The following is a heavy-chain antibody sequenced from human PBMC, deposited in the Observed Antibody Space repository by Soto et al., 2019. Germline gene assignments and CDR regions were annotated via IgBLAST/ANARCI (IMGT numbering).Heavy chain of an antibody. V-gene: IGHV6-1*01. J-gene: IGHJ4*02. CDR2: TYYRSKWYN. CDR3: ARHDGHSGSLIGY. D-gene: IGHD1-26*01. CDR1: GDSVSSNSAA. Sequence: PSQTLSLTCAISGDSVSSNSAAWNWIRQSPSRGLEWLGRTYYRSKWYNEYALSVKSRVTINPDTSKNQFSLLLNSVTPDDTAVYYCARHDGHSGSLIGYWGQGTLVTVSS.